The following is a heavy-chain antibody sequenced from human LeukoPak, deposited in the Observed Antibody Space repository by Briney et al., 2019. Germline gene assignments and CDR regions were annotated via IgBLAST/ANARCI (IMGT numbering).Heavy chain of an antibody. CDR2: IKQDGSEK. Sequence: PGGSLRLSCVASGFTFSSYWMSWVRQTRGKGLEWVANIKQDGSEKNYVDSVKGRFTISRDNAKNSLYLQMNSLRADDTAVYYCARERGSGSYHPFDPWGQGTLATVSS. CDR1: GFTFSSYW. CDR3: ARERGSGSYHPFDP. V-gene: IGHV3-7*01. D-gene: IGHD3-10*01. J-gene: IGHJ5*02.